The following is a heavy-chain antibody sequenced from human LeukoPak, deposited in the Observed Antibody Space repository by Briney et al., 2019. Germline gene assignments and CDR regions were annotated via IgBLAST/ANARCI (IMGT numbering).Heavy chain of an antibody. Sequence: GGSLRLSCAASGFTFSSYTMNSVRQAPGKGLEWVSSISSSSTYIYYADSVRGRFTISGDNAKNSLYLQMNSLRAEDTAVYYGARAVGSYVYTDAFDIWGQGTMVTVSS. D-gene: IGHD1-26*01. V-gene: IGHV3-21*01. CDR1: GFTFSSYT. J-gene: IGHJ3*02. CDR3: ARAVGSYVYTDAFDI. CDR2: ISSSSTYI.